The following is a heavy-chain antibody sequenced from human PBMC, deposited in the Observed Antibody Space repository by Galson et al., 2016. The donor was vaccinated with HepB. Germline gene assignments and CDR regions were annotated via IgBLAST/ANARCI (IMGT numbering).Heavy chain of an antibody. Sequence: SLRLSCAASGLTFSSSGMNWVRQAPGKGLQWISYISSGFSPIYYADSVRGRFTISRDNAENSVYLQMNSLRDDDTAIYYCARELVRSAFDLWGQGTMVTVSS. D-gene: IGHD1-26*01. CDR2: ISSGFSPI. V-gene: IGHV3-48*02. J-gene: IGHJ3*01. CDR3: ARELVRSAFDL. CDR1: GLTFSSSG.